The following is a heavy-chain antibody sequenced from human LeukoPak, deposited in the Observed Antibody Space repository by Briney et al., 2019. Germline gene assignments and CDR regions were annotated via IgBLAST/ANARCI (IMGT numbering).Heavy chain of an antibody. J-gene: IGHJ4*02. CDR1: GGSISSYY. CDR2: IYYSGST. Sequence: SEPLSLTCTVSGGSISSYYWSWIRQPPGKGLEWIGYIYYSGSTNYNPSLKSRVTISVDTSENQFSLKLSSVTAADTAVYYCASNYYGSGSLDYWGQGNLVTVSS. D-gene: IGHD3-10*01. V-gene: IGHV4-59*08. CDR3: ASNYYGSGSLDY.